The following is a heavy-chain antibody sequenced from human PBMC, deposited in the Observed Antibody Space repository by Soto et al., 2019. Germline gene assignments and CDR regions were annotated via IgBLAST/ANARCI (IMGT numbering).Heavy chain of an antibody. V-gene: IGHV4-39*01. CDR2: ISHDGHA. J-gene: IGHJ5*02. CDR3: ARQVYGDYLGGNGFDT. CDR1: DDSISDSRYY. D-gene: IGHD4-17*01. Sequence: SETLSPTCSVLDDSISDSRYYWGWIRQSPEKGLEWIGSISHDGHAYYNPPLKSRVTLFADTSRNQFSLKMKSVTVAGTALYFCARQVYGDYLGGNGFDTWGQGAPVTVSS.